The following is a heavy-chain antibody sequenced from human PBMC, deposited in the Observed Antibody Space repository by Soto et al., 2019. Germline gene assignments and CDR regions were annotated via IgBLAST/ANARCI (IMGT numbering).Heavy chain of an antibody. D-gene: IGHD5-12*01. V-gene: IGHV4-30-2*01. CDR2: IFKNGDT. J-gene: IGHJ4*02. CDR1: GGFISTTGYS. CDR3: ARAAGYSGYDPLDY. Sequence: LQLQESGSGLLKPSQTLSLTCTVSGGFISTTGYSWSWIRRAPGKGLEWIGYIFKNGDTASNPSLKSRVTISVDASRNQFSLKLTSMTAADTAIYYCARAAGYSGYDPLDYWGQGTPVTVSS.